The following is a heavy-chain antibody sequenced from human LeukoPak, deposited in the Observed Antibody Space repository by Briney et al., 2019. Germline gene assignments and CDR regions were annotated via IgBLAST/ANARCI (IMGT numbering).Heavy chain of an antibody. CDR2: VTSSGEST. J-gene: IGHJ4*02. V-gene: IGHV3-23*01. CDR1: GFTFNNYA. Sequence: RGGSLLLSCAASGFTFNNYAMAWVRPAPGKGLEWVSAVTSSGESTNYADSVKGRFTISRDNSNNAVFLQMNSLRAEDTAIYYCARRRGHGYGDLDHWGQGTLVTVSS. D-gene: IGHD5-18*01. CDR3: ARRRGHGYGDLDH.